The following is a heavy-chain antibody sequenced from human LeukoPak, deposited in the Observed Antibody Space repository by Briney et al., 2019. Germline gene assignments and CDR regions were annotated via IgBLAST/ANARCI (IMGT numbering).Heavy chain of an antibody. V-gene: IGHV3-21*01. CDR3: AVNRGAVTTAMFDY. CDR2: ITSGSSYR. J-gene: IGHJ4*02. CDR1: GFTFSSYN. Sequence: GGSLRLSCAASGFTFSSYNMNWVRQAPGKGLEWVSSITSGSSYRFYADSVKGRFTISRDNAKNSLYLQMNSLRAEDTAVYYCAVNRGAVTTAMFDYWGQGTLVTVSS. D-gene: IGHD4-17*01.